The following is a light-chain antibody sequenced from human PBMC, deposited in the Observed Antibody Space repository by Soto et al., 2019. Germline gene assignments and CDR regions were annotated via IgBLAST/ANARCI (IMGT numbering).Light chain of an antibody. V-gene: IGKV1-39*01. CDR2: AAS. CDR1: QSISSY. CDR3: QQSYSTPPLLT. J-gene: IGKJ3*01. Sequence: DIRMTQSPSSLSASVGDRVTITCRASQSISSYLNWYQQKPGKAPKLQIYAASSLQSGVPSRFSGSGSGTDFTLTISSLQPEDFATYYCQQSYSTPPLLTFGPGTKVDIK.